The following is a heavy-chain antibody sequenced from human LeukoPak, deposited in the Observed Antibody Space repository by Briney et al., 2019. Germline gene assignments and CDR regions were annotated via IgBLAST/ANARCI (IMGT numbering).Heavy chain of an antibody. D-gene: IGHD6-13*01. CDR1: GFTFSSYS. CDR3: ARHAGIAATIDY. V-gene: IGHV3-21*01. Sequence: GGSLRLSCAASGFTFSSYSMNWVRQAPGKGLEWVSSISSSSSYIYYADSVKGRFTISRDNAKNSLYLQVNSLRAEDTAVYYCARHAGIAATIDYWGQGTLVTVSS. CDR2: ISSSSSYI. J-gene: IGHJ4*02.